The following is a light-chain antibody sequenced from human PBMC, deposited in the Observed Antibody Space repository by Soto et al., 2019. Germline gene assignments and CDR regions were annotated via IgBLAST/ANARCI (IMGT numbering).Light chain of an antibody. CDR3: FSYTSSGTYV. CDR2: EVS. V-gene: IGLV2-14*01. Sequence: QSVLTQPASVSGSPGQSITISCTGTSSDVGNYKYVSWYQQRPGKAPKLMIYEVSNRPSGVSNRFSGSKSGNTASLTISGLQAEDEPDYYCFSYTSSGTYVFGTGTKVTVL. J-gene: IGLJ1*01. CDR1: SSDVGNYKY.